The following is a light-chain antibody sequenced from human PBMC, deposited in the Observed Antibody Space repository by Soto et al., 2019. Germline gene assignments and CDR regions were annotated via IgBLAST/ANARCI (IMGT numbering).Light chain of an antibody. V-gene: IGLV1-40*01. CDR2: GNS. J-gene: IGLJ2*01. Sequence: QSVLTQPPSVSGAPGQRVTISCTGSSSNIGAGYDVHWYQQLPGTAPKLLIYGNSNRPSGVPDRFSGSKSGTSASLAITGLQAEDEADYYCQSYDSSLSVVYVGGTQLTDL. CDR1: SSNIGAGYD. CDR3: QSYDSSLSVV.